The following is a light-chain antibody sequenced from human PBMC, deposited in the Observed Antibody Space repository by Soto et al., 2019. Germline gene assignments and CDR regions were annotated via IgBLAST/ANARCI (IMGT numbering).Light chain of an antibody. Sequence: DIQMTQSPSTLSASVGDRVTITCRASQSISSWLAWYQQKPGNPPKLLIYKASSVESGVPPRSSGSGSGTEFTLTISSLQPDDFATYYCQQYNSYSITFGQGTRLEIK. V-gene: IGKV1-5*03. CDR2: KAS. CDR3: QQYNSYSIT. J-gene: IGKJ5*01. CDR1: QSISSW.